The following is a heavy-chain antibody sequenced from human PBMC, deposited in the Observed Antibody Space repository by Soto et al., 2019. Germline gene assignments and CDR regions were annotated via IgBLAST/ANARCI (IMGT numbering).Heavy chain of an antibody. CDR3: ASGIGEFINKWFDH. CDR1: GGSISSGGYY. Sequence: TLSLTCTVSGGSISSGGYYWSWIRQHPGKSLEWIGYIYYSGSTYYNPSLKSRVTISVYTSKNQFSLKLSSMTAADTAVYYCASGIGEFINKWFDHWGQGTLVTAPQ. CDR2: IYYSGST. J-gene: IGHJ5*02. V-gene: IGHV4-31*03. D-gene: IGHD3-10*01.